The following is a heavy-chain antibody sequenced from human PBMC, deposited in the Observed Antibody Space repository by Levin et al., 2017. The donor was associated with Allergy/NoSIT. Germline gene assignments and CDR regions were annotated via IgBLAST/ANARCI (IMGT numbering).Heavy chain of an antibody. CDR3: ARGGPRGNYYYGMDF. CDR2: IKQDGSEK. V-gene: IGHV3-7*01. Sequence: GESLKISCAASGFTFSSYWMSWVRQAPGKGLEWVANIKQDGSEKYYVDSVKGRFTISRDNAKNSLYLQMNSLRAEDTAVYYCARGGPRGNYYYGMDFWGQGTTVTVSS. CDR1: GFTFSSYW. D-gene: IGHD3-10*01. J-gene: IGHJ6*02.